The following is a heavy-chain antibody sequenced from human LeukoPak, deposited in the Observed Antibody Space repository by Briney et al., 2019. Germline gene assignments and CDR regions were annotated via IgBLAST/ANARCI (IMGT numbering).Heavy chain of an antibody. V-gene: IGHV4-39*07. CDR2: MYYSGST. Sequence: SETLSLTCTVSSVSISSTSYSWGWIRQPPGMGLEWIGSMYYSGSTYYNPSLKSRVTISVDTSKSQFSLKLSSVTAADTAVYYCAREMRSPRGGFDYWDQGTLVTVSS. CDR1: SVSISSTSYS. D-gene: IGHD3-10*01. CDR3: AREMRSPRGGFDY. J-gene: IGHJ4*02.